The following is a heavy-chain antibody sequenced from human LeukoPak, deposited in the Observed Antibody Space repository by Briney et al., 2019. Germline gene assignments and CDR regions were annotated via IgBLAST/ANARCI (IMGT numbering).Heavy chain of an antibody. V-gene: IGHV3-23*01. J-gene: IGHJ4*02. Sequence: GGCLRLSCAASGFTFSGYAMSWVRQAPGKGLEWVSGVSGSGGSTYYADSLKGRFTISRDNSKNTLYLQMNSLRAEDTAVYYCAKDLNYGGHSPFDYWGQGNLASVSS. CDR1: GFTFSGYA. CDR3: AKDLNYGGHSPFDY. CDR2: VSGSGGST. D-gene: IGHD4-23*01.